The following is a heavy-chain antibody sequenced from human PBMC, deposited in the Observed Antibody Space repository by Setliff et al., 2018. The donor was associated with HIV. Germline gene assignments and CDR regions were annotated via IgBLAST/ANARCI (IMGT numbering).Heavy chain of an antibody. CDR3: ASSTTVVTPFFDY. CDR2: IYYTGTT. V-gene: IGHV4-61*05. CDR1: GGSISSSSHY. J-gene: IGHJ4*02. Sequence: SETLSLTCTVSGGSISSSSHYWGWIRQPPGKGLEWIGYIYYTGTTNYNPSFKSRVTISLDTSKTQFSLKLSSVTAADTAVYYCASSTTVVTPFFDYWGQGTLVTVSS. D-gene: IGHD4-17*01.